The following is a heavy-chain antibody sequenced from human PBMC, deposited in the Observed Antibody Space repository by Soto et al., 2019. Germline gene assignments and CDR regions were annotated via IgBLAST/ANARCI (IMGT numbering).Heavy chain of an antibody. Sequence: GASVKVSCKASGYTFTSYDISWVRQAPGQGLELMGWISGHNGKTNFAQKFHGRVTMTIDTSTTTAFLELRSLRSDDSAVYYCARDHSDIVLMGWFDPWGQGTLVTVYS. D-gene: IGHD2-8*01. V-gene: IGHV1-18*04. CDR1: GYTFTSYD. CDR2: ISGHNGKT. CDR3: ARDHSDIVLMGWFDP. J-gene: IGHJ5*02.